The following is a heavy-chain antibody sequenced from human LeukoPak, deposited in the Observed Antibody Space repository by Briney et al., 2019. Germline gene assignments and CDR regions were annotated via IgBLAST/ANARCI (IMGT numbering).Heavy chain of an antibody. J-gene: IGHJ6*02. CDR3: ARRSYYYGSGDYYYGMDV. D-gene: IGHD3-10*01. CDR2: IDPSDSYT. V-gene: IGHV5-10-1*01. Sequence: KPGESLKISCKGSGYSFTSYWISWVRQMPGKGLEWMGRIDPSDSYTNYSPSFQGHVTISADKSISTAYLQWSSLKASDTAMYYCARRSYYYGSGDYYYGMDVWGQGTTVTVSS. CDR1: GYSFTSYW.